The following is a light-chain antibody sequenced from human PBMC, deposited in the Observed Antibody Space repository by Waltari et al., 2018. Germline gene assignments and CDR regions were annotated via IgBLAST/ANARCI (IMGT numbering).Light chain of an antibody. V-gene: IGKV3-20*01. CDR1: QSISKY. CDR2: HAS. Sequence: EIVLTQSPGTLSLSPGERATLSCRASQSISKYLAWYQQKPGEAPRPRIYHASSRAAGIPDRFSGSGSGTDFSLSISRLGPEDFAVYYCQHYESLPVTFGQGTKVEIK. CDR3: QHYESLPVT. J-gene: IGKJ1*01.